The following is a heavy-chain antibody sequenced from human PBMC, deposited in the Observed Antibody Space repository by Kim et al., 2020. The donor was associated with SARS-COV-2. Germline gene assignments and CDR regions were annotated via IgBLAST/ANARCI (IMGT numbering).Heavy chain of an antibody. D-gene: IGHD6-13*01. CDR2: MNPNSGNT. V-gene: IGHV1-8*01. CDR1: GYTFTSYY. Sequence: ASVKVSCKASGYTFTSYYINWVRQATGQGIEWMGWMNPNSGNTGYAQKFQGRVTMTRNTSISTAYMELSSLRSEDTAVYYCARGLGYSTSWFNWFDPWGQGTLVTVSS. J-gene: IGHJ5*02. CDR3: ARGLGYSTSWFNWFDP.